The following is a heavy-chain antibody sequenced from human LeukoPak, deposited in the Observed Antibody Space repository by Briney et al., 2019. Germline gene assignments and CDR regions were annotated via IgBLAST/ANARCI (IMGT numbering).Heavy chain of an antibody. CDR3: AKDSGSTMGYFDY. Sequence: GGSLRLSCAASGFTVSSNYMSWVRQAPGKGLEWVAVISYDGSNKYYADSVKGRFTISRDNSKNTLYLQMNSLRAEDTAVYYCAKDSGSTMGYFDYWGQGTLVTVSS. D-gene: IGHD1-26*01. J-gene: IGHJ4*02. CDR1: GFTVSSNY. CDR2: ISYDGSNK. V-gene: IGHV3-30*18.